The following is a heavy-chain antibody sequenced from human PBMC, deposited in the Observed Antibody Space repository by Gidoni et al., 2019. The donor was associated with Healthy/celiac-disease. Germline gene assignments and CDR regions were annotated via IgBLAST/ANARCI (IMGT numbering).Heavy chain of an antibody. V-gene: IGHV3-48*03. D-gene: IGHD2-15*01. J-gene: IGHJ4*02. CDR1: GFTFSSYE. CDR3: ARDLGGCSGGSCYPLFDY. Sequence: EVQLVESGGGLVQPGGSLRLSCPASGFTFSSYEMNWVRQAPGKGLEWVSYISSSGSTIYYADSVKGRFTISRDNAKNSLYLQMNSLRAEDTAVYYCARDLGGCSGGSCYPLFDYWGQGTLVTVSS. CDR2: ISSSGSTI.